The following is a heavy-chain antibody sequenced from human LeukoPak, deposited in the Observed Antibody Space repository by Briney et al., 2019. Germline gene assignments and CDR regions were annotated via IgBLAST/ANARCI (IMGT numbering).Heavy chain of an antibody. Sequence: PSETLSLTCAVSGGSISSSNWWSWVRQPPGKRLEWIGEIYHSGSTNYNPSLKSRVTISVDKSKNQFSLKLSSVTAADTAVYYCARDPYCSSTSCSWGGDYWGQGTLVTVSS. J-gene: IGHJ4*02. CDR2: IYHSGST. V-gene: IGHV4-4*02. CDR1: GGSISSSNW. CDR3: ARDPYCSSTSCSWGGDY. D-gene: IGHD2-2*01.